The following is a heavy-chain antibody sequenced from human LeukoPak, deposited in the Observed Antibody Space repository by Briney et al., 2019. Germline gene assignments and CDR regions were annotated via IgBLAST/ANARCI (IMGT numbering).Heavy chain of an antibody. CDR3: ARNSHIYSRDPTTGPPVVNP. D-gene: IGHD3-22*01. J-gene: IGHJ4*02. CDR1: GYTFTDYY. Sequence: ASVTVSCKASGYTFTDYYIHWVRQAPGQGLEWMGWINPKTGGTNSAQNFKGRITMTRDTSISTAYMELNRLRSDDTAVYFCARNSHIYSRDPTTGPPVVNPWGQGTLVTVSS. CDR2: INPKTGGT. V-gene: IGHV1-2*02.